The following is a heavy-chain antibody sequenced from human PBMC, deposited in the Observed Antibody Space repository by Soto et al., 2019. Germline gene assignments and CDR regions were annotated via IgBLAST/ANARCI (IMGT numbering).Heavy chain of an antibody. Sequence: GASVKVSCKASGGTFSSYTISWVRQAPGQGLEWMGRIIPILGIANYAQKFQGRVTITADKSTSTAYMELSSLRSEDTAVYYCARVSPIQTTVTTEVLYYYYMDVWGKGTTVTVSS. D-gene: IGHD4-17*01. V-gene: IGHV1-69*02. CDR1: GGTFSSYT. CDR3: ARVSPIQTTVTTEVLYYYYMDV. CDR2: IIPILGIA. J-gene: IGHJ6*03.